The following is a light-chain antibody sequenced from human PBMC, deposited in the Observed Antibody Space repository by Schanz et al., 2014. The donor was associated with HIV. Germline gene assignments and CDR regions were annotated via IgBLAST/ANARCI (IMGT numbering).Light chain of an antibody. V-gene: IGKV4-1*01. Sequence: DIVMTQSPDSLAVSLGERATINCKSSQSVLYNSHNKNYLAWYQQKPGQPPKLLIYWASIRESGVPDRFSGSGSGTHFTLTISSLQAEDAAVYYCQQYYSTPPTFGQGTKLEIK. CDR2: WAS. CDR1: QSVLYNSHNKNY. J-gene: IGKJ2*01. CDR3: QQYYSTPPT.